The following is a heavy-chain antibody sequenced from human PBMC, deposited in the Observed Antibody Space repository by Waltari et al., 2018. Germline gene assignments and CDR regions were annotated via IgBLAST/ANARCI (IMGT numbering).Heavy chain of an antibody. V-gene: IGHV4-30-4*08. J-gene: IGHJ2*01. CDR2: IYFSGST. D-gene: IGHD4-17*01. CDR3: ARLGATVTTASYWYFDL. CDR1: GGSIISGDYY. Sequence: QVQLQESGPGLVKPSQTLSLTCTVSGGSIISGDYYWSWIRQPPGKGLEWIGYIYFSGSTYYNPSLKSRVTISVDTSKNQFSLKLSSVTAADTAVYYCARLGATVTTASYWYFDLWGRGTLVTVSS.